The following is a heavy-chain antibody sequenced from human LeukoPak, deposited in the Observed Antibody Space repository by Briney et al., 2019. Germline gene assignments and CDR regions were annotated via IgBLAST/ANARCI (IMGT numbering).Heavy chain of an antibody. Sequence: GGSLRLSFLTRGYNLSRYLMSWVRQARAKGLEWVGNIDQDGSEKYYVGSVKGRFTISRDKAKNSVVLQMNSVRAEDTAVYYCATEELLDNWGPGTMVTVSS. CDR1: GYNLSRYL. J-gene: IGHJ3*02. V-gene: IGHV3-7*03. CDR3: ATEELLDN. D-gene: IGHD5-24*01. CDR2: IDQDGSEK.